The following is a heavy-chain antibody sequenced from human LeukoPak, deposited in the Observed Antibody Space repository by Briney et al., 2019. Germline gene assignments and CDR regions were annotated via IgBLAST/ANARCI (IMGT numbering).Heavy chain of an antibody. CDR1: GFTFDDYG. V-gene: IGHV3-20*04. CDR3: ARDLRWLQLEMGFDY. D-gene: IGHD5-24*01. CDR2: INWNGGST. J-gene: IGHJ4*02. Sequence: GGSLRLSCAASGFTFDDYGMSWVRQAPGKGLEWVSGINWNGGSTGYADSVKGRFTVSRDNAKNSLYLQMNSLRAEDTAVYYCARDLRWLQLEMGFDYWGQGTLVTVSS.